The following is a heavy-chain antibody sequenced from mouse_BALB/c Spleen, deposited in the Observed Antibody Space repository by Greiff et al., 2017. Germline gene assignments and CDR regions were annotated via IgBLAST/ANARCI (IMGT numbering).Heavy chain of an antibody. Sequence: VQLQQSGPGLVKPSQSLSLTCSVTGYSITSGYYWNWIRQFPGNKLEWMGYISYDGSNNYNPSLKNRISITRDTSKNQFFLKLNSVTTEDTATYYCARGGVYRYDAYYYAMDYWGQGTSVTVSS. CDR3: ARGGVYRYDAYYYAMDY. CDR1: GYSITSGYY. CDR2: ISYDGSN. V-gene: IGHV3-6*02. J-gene: IGHJ4*01. D-gene: IGHD2-14*01.